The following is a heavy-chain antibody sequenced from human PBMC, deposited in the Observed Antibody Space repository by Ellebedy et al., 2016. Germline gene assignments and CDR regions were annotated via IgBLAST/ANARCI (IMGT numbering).Heavy chain of an antibody. J-gene: IGHJ4*02. D-gene: IGHD6-13*01. CDR3: ARSILYSSSWYSGMYYY. V-gene: IGHV3-7*01. Sequence: GGSLRLSCAASGFTFSSYWMSWVRQAPGKGLEWVANIKQDGSEKYYVDSVKGRFTISRDNAKNSLYLQMNSLRAEDTAVYYCARSILYSSSWYSGMYYYWGQGTLVTVSS. CDR2: IKQDGSEK. CDR1: GFTFSSYW.